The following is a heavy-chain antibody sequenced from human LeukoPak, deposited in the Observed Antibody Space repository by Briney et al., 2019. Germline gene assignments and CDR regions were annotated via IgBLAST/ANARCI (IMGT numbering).Heavy chain of an antibody. CDR3: AKDTEGVRGNFLFEY. V-gene: IGHV3-23*01. D-gene: IGHD2-8*01. CDR2: ISADHAT. CDR1: GFTFSHYP. J-gene: IGHJ4*02. Sequence: PGGSLRLSCAASGFTFSHYPMSWVRQAPGKGLEWVAAISADHATYDADSMKGRFTISRDNSKNTLYLHMNGLRAEDTAVYYCAKDTEGVRGNFLFEYWGQGTLVTVSS.